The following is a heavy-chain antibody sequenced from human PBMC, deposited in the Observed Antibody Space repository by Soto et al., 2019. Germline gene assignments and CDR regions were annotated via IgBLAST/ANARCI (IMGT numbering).Heavy chain of an antibody. D-gene: IGHD6-19*01. CDR1: GYTFTGYY. V-gene: IGHV1-2*04. CDR3: ARAFSGWYRYDYYYYGMDV. Sequence: ASVKVSCTASGYTFTGYYMHWVRPAPGQGLERMGWINTNSGGTNYAQKFQGWVTMTRDTSISTAYMGLSRLRSDDTAVYYCARAFSGWYRYDYYYYGMDVWGQGTTVTVSS. CDR2: INTNSGGT. J-gene: IGHJ6*02.